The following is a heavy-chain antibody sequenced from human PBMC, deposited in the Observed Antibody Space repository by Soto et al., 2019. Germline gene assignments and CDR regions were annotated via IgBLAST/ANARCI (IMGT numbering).Heavy chain of an antibody. CDR1: SGSISSSNW. J-gene: IGHJ6*03. CDR2: IYHSGST. CDR3: AGVEGNTMRYLDV. V-gene: IGHV4-4*02. D-gene: IGHD3-22*01. Sequence: SKTLSLTCAVSSGSISSSNWWSWVRQPPGKGLEWIGEIYHSGSTNYNPSLKSRVTISVDKSKNQFSLKLSAVTAADTAVYYCAGVEGNTMRYLDVWGKGTTVTVSS.